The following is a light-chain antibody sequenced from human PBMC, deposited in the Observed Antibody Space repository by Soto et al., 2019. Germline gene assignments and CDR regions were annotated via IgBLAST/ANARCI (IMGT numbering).Light chain of an antibody. V-gene: IGKV3-20*01. CDR1: QTGRNNY. Sequence: EIVLTQSPGTLSLSQGERATLSCRASQTGRNNYLAWYQQKPGQAPRLLINDASSRATAIPDRFSGGGAGTDFTLTISRLEPEDFAGYYCQQFSSQPLTFGGGTKVDIK. CDR3: QQFSSQPLT. J-gene: IGKJ4*01. CDR2: DAS.